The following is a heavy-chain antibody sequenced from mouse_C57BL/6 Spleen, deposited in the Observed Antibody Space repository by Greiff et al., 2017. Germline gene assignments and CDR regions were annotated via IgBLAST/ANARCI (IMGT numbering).Heavy chain of an antibody. Sequence: VKLMESGPELVKPGASVKISCKASGYAFSSSWMNWVKQRPGKGLEWIGRIYPGDGDTNYNGKFKGKATLTADKSSSTAYMQLSSLTSEDSAVYFCARQTFYAMDYWGQGTSVTVSS. D-gene: IGHD3-2*01. CDR3: ARQTFYAMDY. CDR2: IYPGDGDT. CDR1: GYAFSSSW. J-gene: IGHJ4*01. V-gene: IGHV1-82*01.